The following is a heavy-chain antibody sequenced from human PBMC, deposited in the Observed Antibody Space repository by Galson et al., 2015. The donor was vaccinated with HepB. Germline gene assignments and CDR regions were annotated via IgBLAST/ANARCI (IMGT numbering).Heavy chain of an antibody. D-gene: IGHD1-1*01. CDR3: APLDNNWNDDWFDP. CDR1: GGSISSSSYY. J-gene: IGHJ5*02. CDR2: IYYSGST. V-gene: IGHV4-39*01. Sequence: SETLSLTCTVSGGSISSSSYYWGWIRQPPGKGLEWIGSIYYSGSTYYNPSLKSRVTISVDTSKNQFSLKLSSVTAADTAVYYCAPLDNNWNDDWFDPWGQGTLVTVSS.